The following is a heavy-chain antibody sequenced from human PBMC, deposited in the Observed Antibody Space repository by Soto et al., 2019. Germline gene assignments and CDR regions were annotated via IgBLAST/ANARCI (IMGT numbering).Heavy chain of an antibody. CDR2: ISYDGSNK. CDR3: ARDPHYSGSSPDY. J-gene: IGHJ4*02. CDR1: GFTFSSYA. D-gene: IGHD1-26*01. V-gene: IGHV3-30-3*01. Sequence: QVQLVESGGGVVQPGRSLRLSCAASGFTFSSYAMHWVRQAPGKGLEWVAVISYDGSNKYYADSVKGRCTISRDNSKNTLYLQMNSLRAEDTAVYYCARDPHYSGSSPDYWGQGTLVTVSS.